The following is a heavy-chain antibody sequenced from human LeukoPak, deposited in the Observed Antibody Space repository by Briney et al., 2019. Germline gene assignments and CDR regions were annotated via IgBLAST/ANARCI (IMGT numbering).Heavy chain of an antibody. V-gene: IGHV4-39*01. J-gene: IGHJ4*02. CDR3: ARLGYSGYIDY. CDR1: GGSISSSSYY. CDR2: IYYSGST. D-gene: IGHD5-12*01. Sequence: SETLSLTCTVSGGSISSSSYYWGWIRQPPGKGLEWIGSIYYSGSTYYNPSLKSRVTISVDTSKNQFSLKLSSVTGADTAVYYCARLGYSGYIDYWGQGTLVTVSS.